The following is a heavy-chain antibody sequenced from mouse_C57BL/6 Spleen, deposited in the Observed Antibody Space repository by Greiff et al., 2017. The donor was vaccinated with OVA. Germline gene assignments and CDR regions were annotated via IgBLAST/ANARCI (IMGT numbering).Heavy chain of an antibody. D-gene: IGHD1-1*01. Sequence: VQLKESGGGLVQPGGSLKLSCAASGFTFSDYYMYWVRQTPEKRLEWVAYISNGGGSTYYPDTVKGRFTISRDNAKNTLYLQMSRLKSEDTAMYYCARPYYGSSYGYFDVWGTGTTVTVSS. J-gene: IGHJ1*03. CDR2: ISNGGGST. CDR1: GFTFSDYY. V-gene: IGHV5-12*01. CDR3: ARPYYGSSYGYFDV.